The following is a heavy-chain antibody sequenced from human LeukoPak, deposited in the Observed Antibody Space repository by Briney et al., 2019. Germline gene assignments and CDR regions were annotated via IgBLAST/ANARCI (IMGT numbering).Heavy chain of an antibody. Sequence: SESLSLTCTVSGGSLSPFYWSWIQQPPGKGLEWIGYVYYSGTTNYNSSLKSRVTISVDTSKNQFSLKLNSVTAADTAVYYCATHSSPKGGVFDIWGQGTMVTVSS. D-gene: IGHD2-8*02. CDR3: ATHSSPKGGVFDI. CDR1: GGSLSPFY. CDR2: VYYSGTT. V-gene: IGHV4-59*01. J-gene: IGHJ3*02.